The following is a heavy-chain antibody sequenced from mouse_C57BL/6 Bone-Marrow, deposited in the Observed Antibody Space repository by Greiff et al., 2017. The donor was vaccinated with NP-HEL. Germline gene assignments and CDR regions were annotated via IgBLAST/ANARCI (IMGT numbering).Heavy chain of an antibody. CDR3: ASPRQRKPGVAY. CDR1: GYTFTSYW. V-gene: IGHV1-64*01. Sequence: VQLQQPGAELVKPGASVKLSCKASGYTFTSYWMHWVKQRPGQGLEWIGMIHPNSGSTNYNEKFKSKATLTVDKSSSTAYMQLSSLTSEDSAVYYCASPRQRKPGVAYWGQGTLVTVSA. D-gene: IGHD3-2*01. J-gene: IGHJ3*01. CDR2: IHPNSGST.